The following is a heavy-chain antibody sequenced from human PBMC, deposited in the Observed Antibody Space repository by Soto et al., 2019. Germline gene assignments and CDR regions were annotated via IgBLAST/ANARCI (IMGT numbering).Heavy chain of an antibody. CDR2: IRSKANSYAT. V-gene: IGHV3-73*01. J-gene: IGHJ4*02. CDR3: TRKEYYYDSSGYRDYFDY. CDR1: GFTFSGSA. D-gene: IGHD3-22*01. Sequence: GGSLRLSWAASGFTFSGSAMHWVRQASGKGLEWVGRIRSKANSYATAYAASVKGRFTISRDDSKNTAYLQMNSLKTEDTAVYYCTRKEYYYDSSGYRDYFDYWGQGTLVTVSS.